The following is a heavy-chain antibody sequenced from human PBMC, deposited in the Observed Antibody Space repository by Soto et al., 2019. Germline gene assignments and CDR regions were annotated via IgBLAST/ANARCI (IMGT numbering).Heavy chain of an antibody. CDR3: AREYDILSGRRAYYFDY. Sequence: GGSLRLSCAASGFTVSSNYMSWVRQAPGKGLEWVSVIYSGGSTYYADSVKGRFTISRHNSKNTLYLQMNSLRAEDTAVYYCAREYDILSGRRAYYFDYWGQGTLVTVSS. D-gene: IGHD3-9*01. CDR1: GFTVSSNY. J-gene: IGHJ4*02. CDR2: IYSGGST. V-gene: IGHV3-53*04.